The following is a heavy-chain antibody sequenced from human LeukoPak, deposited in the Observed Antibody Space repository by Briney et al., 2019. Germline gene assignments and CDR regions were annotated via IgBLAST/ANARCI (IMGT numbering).Heavy chain of an antibody. D-gene: IGHD4-23*01. CDR1: GGTFSSYT. CDR3: ARYDDYGGLNWFDP. J-gene: IGHJ5*02. V-gene: IGHV1-69*02. CDR2: IIPTLGIA. Sequence: SVKVSCKASGGTFSSYTISWVRQAPGQGLEWMGRIIPTLGIANYAQKFQGRVTITADKSTSTAYMELSSLRSEDTAVYYCARYDDYGGLNWFDPWGQGTLVTVSS.